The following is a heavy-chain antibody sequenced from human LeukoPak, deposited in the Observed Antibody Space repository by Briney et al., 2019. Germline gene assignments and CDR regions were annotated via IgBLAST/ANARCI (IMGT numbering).Heavy chain of an antibody. J-gene: IGHJ4*02. CDR2: ISGSGGST. CDR1: GFTFSSYA. V-gene: IGHV3-23*01. Sequence: GGSLRLSCAASGFTFSSYAMSWVRQAPGKGLEWVSAISGSGGSTYYADSVKGRFTISRDDSKNTLYLQMNSLRAEDTAVYYCAKDPGYCSGGSCHDYWGQGTLVTVSS. CDR3: AKDPGYCSGGSCHDY. D-gene: IGHD2-15*01.